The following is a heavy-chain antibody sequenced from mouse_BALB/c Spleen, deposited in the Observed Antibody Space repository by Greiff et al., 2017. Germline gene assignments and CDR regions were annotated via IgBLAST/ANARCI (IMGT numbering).Heavy chain of an antibody. J-gene: IGHJ3*01. Sequence: VQLQQSGAELVRPGVSVKISCKGSGYTFTAYAMHWVKQSHAKSLEWIGVISTYYGDASYNQKFKGKATMTVDKSSSTAYMELARLTSEDSAIYYCARRGGDYAWFAYWGQGTLVTVSA. CDR3: ARRGGDYAWFAY. CDR2: ISTYYGDA. V-gene: IGHV1S137*01. D-gene: IGHD2-4*01. CDR1: GYTFTAYA.